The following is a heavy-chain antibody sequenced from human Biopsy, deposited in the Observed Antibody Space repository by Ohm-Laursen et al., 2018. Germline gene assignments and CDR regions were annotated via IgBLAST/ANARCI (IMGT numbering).Heavy chain of an antibody. V-gene: IGHV1-2*02. D-gene: IGHD3-9*01. CDR1: GYTFAGYY. CDR2: INPNSGNA. Sequence: SVTVSCKASGYTFAGYYLHWVRQAPGHGLEWMGWINPNSGNANYAQSFQGRLTVTRDTSISTAYMELTSLTFDDTAIYYCARVPAYPSIDGYYGLDLWGQGTTVSVSS. CDR3: ARVPAYPSIDGYYGLDL. J-gene: IGHJ6*02.